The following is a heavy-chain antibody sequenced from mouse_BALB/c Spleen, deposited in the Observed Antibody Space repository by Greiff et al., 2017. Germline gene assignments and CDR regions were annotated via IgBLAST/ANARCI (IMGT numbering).Heavy chain of an antibody. CDR3: RYGNYGFAY. J-gene: IGHJ3*01. CDR1: GFNIKDYY. CDR2: IDPENGDT. V-gene: IGHV14-4*02. D-gene: IGHD2-1*01. Sequence: EVKLQESGAELVRSGASVKLSCTASGFNIKDYYMHWVKQRPEQGLEWIGWIDPENGDTEYAPKFQGKATMTADTSSNTAYLQLSSLTSEDTAVYYCRYGNYGFAYWGQGTLVTVSA.